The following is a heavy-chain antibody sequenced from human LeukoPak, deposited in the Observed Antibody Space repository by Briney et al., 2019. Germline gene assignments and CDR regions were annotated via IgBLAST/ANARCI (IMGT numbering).Heavy chain of an antibody. D-gene: IGHD4-23*01. CDR1: GFTFSSYA. CDR3: ATTYGGIPHGHVN. CDR2: ISGSGGST. Sequence: GGSLRLSCAASGFTFSSYAMSWVRQAPGKGLEWVSAISGSGGSTYYADSVKGRFTISRDDSKNTLYLQMNSLRAEDTAVYYCATTYGGIPHGHVNWGQGTLVTVSS. V-gene: IGHV3-23*01. J-gene: IGHJ4*02.